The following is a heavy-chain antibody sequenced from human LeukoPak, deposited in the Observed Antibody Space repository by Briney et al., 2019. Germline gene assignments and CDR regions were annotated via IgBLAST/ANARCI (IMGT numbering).Heavy chain of an antibody. CDR1: GDSFSSNSAA. V-gene: IGHV6-1*01. Sequence: SQTLSLTCAVSGDSFSSNSAAWNWLRQSPSRGLEWLGRTDYRSKWYNDYAVSVKSRITINPDTSKNPFSLQLNSVTPEDTAVYYCARELSFRVFTVCDYWGQGTLVTVSS. D-gene: IGHD3-9*01. J-gene: IGHJ4*02. CDR3: ARELSFRVFTVCDY. CDR2: TDYRSKWYN.